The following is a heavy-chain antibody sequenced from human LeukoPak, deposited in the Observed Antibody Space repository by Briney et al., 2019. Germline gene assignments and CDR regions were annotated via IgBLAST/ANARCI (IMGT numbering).Heavy chain of an antibody. CDR1: GGTFSSYA. D-gene: IGHD5-18*01. J-gene: IGHJ6*03. V-gene: IGHV1-69*05. CDR2: IIPIFGTA. CDR3: ARGYSYGYYYYYMTS. Sequence: SVKVSCKASGGTFSSYAISWVRQAPGQGLEWMGGIIPIFGTANYAQKFQGRVTITTDESTSTAYMELSSLRSEDTAVYYCARGYSYGYYYYYMTSGAKGPRSPSP.